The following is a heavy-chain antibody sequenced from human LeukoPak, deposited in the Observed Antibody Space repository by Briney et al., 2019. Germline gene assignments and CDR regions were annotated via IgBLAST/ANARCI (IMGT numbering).Heavy chain of an antibody. CDR3: AKSLSSGWSSYYFGD. V-gene: IGHV3-30*18. J-gene: IGHJ4*02. CDR1: GFAFSTYY. D-gene: IGHD6-19*01. CDR2: ISYDGRNM. Sequence: GGSLRLSCAASGFAFSTYYIHWVRQPPGKGLEWVAVISYDGRNMYYGDSVKGRFTISRNNSKNTLYLQMNSLRPEDTAVYYCAKSLSSGWSSYYFGDWGQGTLVAVSS.